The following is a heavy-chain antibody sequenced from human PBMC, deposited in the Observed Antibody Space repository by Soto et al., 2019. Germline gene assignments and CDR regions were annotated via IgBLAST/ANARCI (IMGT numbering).Heavy chain of an antibody. Sequence: EVQLVESGGGVVRPGGSLRLSCAASGFTFDDYGMSWVRQAPGKGLEWVSGINWNGGSTGYADSVKGRFTISRDNAKNSLYLPMSSLRAEDTALYYCASTGLFTMVRGDKFDCWGQGTLVTVSS. D-gene: IGHD3-10*01. CDR1: GFTFDDYG. J-gene: IGHJ4*02. CDR2: INWNGGST. CDR3: ASTGLFTMVRGDKFDC. V-gene: IGHV3-20*04.